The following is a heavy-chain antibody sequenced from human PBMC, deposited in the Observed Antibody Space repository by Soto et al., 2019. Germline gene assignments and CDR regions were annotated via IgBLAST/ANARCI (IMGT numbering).Heavy chain of an antibody. CDR3: AILHPSRSWSFYDYGMDV. Sequence: QVQLPQWGAGLLTPSETLSLTCAVYGWSFSGYYWSWIRQPPGKGLEWIGEINHSGSTDYNPSLKSRVTISVDTSKNQFSLKLSSVTAADTAVYYGAILHPSRSWSFYDYGMDVWGQGTTVTVSS. V-gene: IGHV4-34*01. CDR1: GWSFSGYY. J-gene: IGHJ6*02. D-gene: IGHD6-13*01. CDR2: INHSGST.